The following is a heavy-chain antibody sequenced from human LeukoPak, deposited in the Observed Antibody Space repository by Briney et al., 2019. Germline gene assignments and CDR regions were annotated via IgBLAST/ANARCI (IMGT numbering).Heavy chain of an antibody. V-gene: IGHV3-30*18. Sequence: GGSLRLSCAASGFTFSDYGMHWVRQAPGKGLEWVAVISYDGSNPYYADSVQGRFTISRDNSKNTLYLQMNGLRLEDTAVYFCANFEYTSGWEIFDYWGQGTLVIVSS. J-gene: IGHJ4*02. CDR1: GFTFSDYG. CDR3: ANFEYTSGWEIFDY. CDR2: ISYDGSNP. D-gene: IGHD6-19*01.